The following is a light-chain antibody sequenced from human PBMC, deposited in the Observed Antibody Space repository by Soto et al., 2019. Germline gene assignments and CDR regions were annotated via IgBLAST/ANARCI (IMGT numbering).Light chain of an antibody. J-gene: IGKJ5*01. CDR1: QSISSSF. Sequence: DIVCSQSPGILSLSPGERASLSCGASQSISSSFLAWYQQKPGQAPRLLIYGASSRATGIPDRFSGTGSETDFTLTISRLEPEDFAVYYCQQYDNSPITFGQGTLLEVK. CDR3: QQYDNSPIT. CDR2: GAS. V-gene: IGKV3-20*01.